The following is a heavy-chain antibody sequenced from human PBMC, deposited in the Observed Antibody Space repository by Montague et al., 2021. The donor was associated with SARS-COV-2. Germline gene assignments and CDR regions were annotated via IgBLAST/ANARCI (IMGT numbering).Heavy chain of an antibody. CDR1: GFTFSSYA. D-gene: IGHD1-26*01. Sequence: SLRLSCAASGFTFSSYAMHWVRQAPGKGLEWVAVISYDGSNKYYAVSVKGRFTISRDNSKNTLYLQMDSLRAEDTAVYYCAREGTVGATGFDYWGQGTLVTVSS. V-gene: IGHV3-30*04. CDR3: AREGTVGATGFDY. CDR2: ISYDGSNK. J-gene: IGHJ4*02.